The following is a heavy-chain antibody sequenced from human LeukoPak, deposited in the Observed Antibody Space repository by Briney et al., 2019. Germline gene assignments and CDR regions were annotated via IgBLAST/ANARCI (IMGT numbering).Heavy chain of an antibody. V-gene: IGHV3-74*01. Sequence: GGSLRLSCAASGFTFSSYWMHWVRQAPGKGLVWVSRINSDGSSTSYADSVKGRFTISRDNAKNALYLQMNSLRAEDTAVYYCASLRDYIAFDIWGQGTMVTVSS. CDR1: GFTFSSYW. D-gene: IGHD3-10*01. CDR3: ASLRDYIAFDI. CDR2: INSDGSST. J-gene: IGHJ3*02.